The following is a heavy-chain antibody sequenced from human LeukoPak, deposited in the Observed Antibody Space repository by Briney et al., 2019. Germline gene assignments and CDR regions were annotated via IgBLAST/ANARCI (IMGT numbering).Heavy chain of an antibody. D-gene: IGHD3-22*01. J-gene: IGHJ6*02. CDR3: ARGAYYYDSSGYSPPQYYYYYGMDV. CDR2: IYPGYSDT. CDR1: GYSFTSYW. V-gene: IGHV5-51*01. Sequence: GESLKISCKGSGYSFTSYWIGWVRQMPGKGLEWMGIIYPGYSDTRYSPSFQGQVTISADKSISTAYLQWSSLKASDTAMYYCARGAYYYDSSGYSPPQYYYYYGMDVWGQGTTVTVSS.